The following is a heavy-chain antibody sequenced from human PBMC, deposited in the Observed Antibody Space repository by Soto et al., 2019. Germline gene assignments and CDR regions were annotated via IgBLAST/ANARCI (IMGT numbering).Heavy chain of an antibody. CDR3: ARGADRITIFGVVIPDWFDP. Sequence: QVQLQQWGAGLLKPSETLSLTCAVYGGSFSGYYWSWIRQPPGKGLEWIGEINHSGSTNYNPSLKSRVTISVDTSKDQFYLKLSSVTAADTAVYYCARGADRITIFGVVIPDWFDPWGQGTLVTVSS. V-gene: IGHV4-34*01. D-gene: IGHD3-3*01. CDR2: INHSGST. J-gene: IGHJ5*02. CDR1: GGSFSGYY.